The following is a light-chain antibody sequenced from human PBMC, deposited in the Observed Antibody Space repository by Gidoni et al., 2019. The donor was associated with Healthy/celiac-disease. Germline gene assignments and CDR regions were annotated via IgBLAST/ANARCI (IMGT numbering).Light chain of an antibody. CDR2: DAS. CDR1: QSVRSY. J-gene: IGKJ2*01. V-gene: IGKV3-11*01. Sequence: IVLTQSPATLSLSPGERATLSCRASQSVRSYLAWYQQKPGQAPRLLIYDASNRATGIPARFSGSGSGTDFTLIISSLEPEDFAVYYCQHRRDWPHTFGQGTRLEIK. CDR3: QHRRDWPHT.